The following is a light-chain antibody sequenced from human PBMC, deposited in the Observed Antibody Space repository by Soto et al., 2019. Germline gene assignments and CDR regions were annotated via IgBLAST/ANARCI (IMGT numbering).Light chain of an antibody. V-gene: IGKV3D-15*01. CDR3: QQYNYWPPLT. J-gene: IGKJ4*01. CDR2: GAS. Sequence: EILSTQSPGTLTQSPLQRDTLSYRASQSVSSSYLAWYQQRPGQAPRLLIYGASTRATGIPGRFSGGGSGTEFTLTISSLQSEDFAVYYCQQYNYWPPLTFGGGTKVDIK. CDR1: QSVSSSY.